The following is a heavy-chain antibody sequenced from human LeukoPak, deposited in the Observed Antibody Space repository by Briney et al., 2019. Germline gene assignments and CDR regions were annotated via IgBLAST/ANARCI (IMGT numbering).Heavy chain of an antibody. CDR2: INHSGST. V-gene: IGHV4-34*01. CDR1: GGSFSGYY. D-gene: IGHD5-18*01. J-gene: IGHJ4*02. Sequence: SETLSLTCAVYGGSFSGYYWSGIRQPPGKGLEWIGEINHSGSTNYNPSLKSRVTISVDTSKNQFSLKLSSVTAADTAVYYCARGRIQLWLNYWGQGTLVTVSS. CDR3: ARGRIQLWLNY.